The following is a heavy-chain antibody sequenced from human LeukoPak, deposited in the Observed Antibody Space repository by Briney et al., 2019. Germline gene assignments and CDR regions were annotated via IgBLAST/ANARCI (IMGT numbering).Heavy chain of an antibody. J-gene: IGHJ6*03. CDR3: ASAPLVYYYYYMDV. D-gene: IGHD3-10*01. Sequence: GGSLRLSCAPSGFTFSSYWMHWVRQAPGRWLVWVSRINSDGSSTSYADSVKGRFTISRDNAKNTLYLQMNSLRAEDTAVYYCASAPLVYYYYYMDVWGKGTTVTVSS. V-gene: IGHV3-74*01. CDR2: INSDGSST. CDR1: GFTFSSYW.